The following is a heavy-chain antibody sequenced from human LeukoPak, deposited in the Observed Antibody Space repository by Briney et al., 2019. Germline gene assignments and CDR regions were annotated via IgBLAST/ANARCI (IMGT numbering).Heavy chain of an antibody. CDR2: IYSGGST. CDR3: ASILANYFDY. J-gene: IGHJ4*02. CDR1: GFAVSSNY. Sequence: GGSLRLSCAASGFAVSSNYMSWVRQAPGKGLEWVSVIYSGGSTYYADSVKGRFTISRDNSKNTLYLQMNSLRAEDTAVYYCASILANYFDYWGQGTLVTVSS. D-gene: IGHD3-3*02. V-gene: IGHV3-53*01.